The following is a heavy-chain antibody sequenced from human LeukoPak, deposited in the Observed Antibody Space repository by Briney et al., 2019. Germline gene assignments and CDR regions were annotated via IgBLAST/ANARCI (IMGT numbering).Heavy chain of an antibody. CDR1: GGSISSCTYS. CDR3: ARPNYYDSSGYYYASGGAFDI. CDR2: FSCSGST. Sequence: SETLSLTCSVSGGSISSCTYSWGWIRQPPGTGLEWIGSFSCSGSTYYNPSLKSRVTISVDTSKSLFSLYMDSVTAADTAVYYCARPNYYDSSGYYYASGGAFDIWGQGTMVTVSS. D-gene: IGHD3-22*01. J-gene: IGHJ3*02. V-gene: IGHV4-39*07.